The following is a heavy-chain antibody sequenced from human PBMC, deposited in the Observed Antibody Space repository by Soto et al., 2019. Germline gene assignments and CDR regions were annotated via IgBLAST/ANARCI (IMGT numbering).Heavy chain of an antibody. D-gene: IGHD3-3*01. CDR3: ARWTSQTHYFGSGFFDN. V-gene: IGHV3-21*01. Sequence: DGLLVESGGGLVKPGGSLKLSWVVSGFALSDYTLNWVRQSPGNGLEWVSSRSPSGNYIYFRDSVKGRFTLSRDTAKNSVYLQMNSLTPEDTAVDYCARWTSQTHYFGSGFFDNWGHGTLVTVSS. CDR1: GFALSDYT. J-gene: IGHJ4*01. CDR2: RSPSGNYI.